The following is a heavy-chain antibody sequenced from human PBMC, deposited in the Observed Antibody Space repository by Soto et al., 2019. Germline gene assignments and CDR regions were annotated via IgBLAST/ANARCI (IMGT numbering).Heavy chain of an antibody. J-gene: IGHJ3*02. CDR1: GGSISSSSYY. CDR2: IYYSGST. V-gene: IGHV4-39*01. Sequence: SETLSLTCTVSGGSISSSSYYWGWIRQPPGKGLEWIGSIYYSGSTYYNPSLKSRVTISVDTSKNQFSLKLSSVTAADTAVYYCARPQYSGYDYNAFDIWGQGTMVTVSS. CDR3: ARPQYSGYDYNAFDI. D-gene: IGHD5-12*01.